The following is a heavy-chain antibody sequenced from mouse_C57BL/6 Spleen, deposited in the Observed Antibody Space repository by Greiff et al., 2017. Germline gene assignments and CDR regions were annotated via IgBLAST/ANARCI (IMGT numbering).Heavy chain of an antibody. J-gene: IGHJ4*01. CDR1: GYTFTDYN. Sequence: EVQLQQSGPELVKPGASVKMSCKASGYTFTDYNMHWVKQSPGKSLEWIGHINPNNGGTSYNQKFKGKATLTVNKSSSTAYMKLRSLTSEDSAVYYCAKDGSNYSYALDYWGQGTSVTVSA. D-gene: IGHD1-1*01. V-gene: IGHV1-22*01. CDR2: INPNNGGT. CDR3: AKDGSNYSYALDY.